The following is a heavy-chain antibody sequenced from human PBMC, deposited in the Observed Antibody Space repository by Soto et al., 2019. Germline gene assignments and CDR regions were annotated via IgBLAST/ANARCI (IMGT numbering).Heavy chain of an antibody. CDR3: ARVLVAATGWFDP. J-gene: IGHJ5*02. D-gene: IGHD2-15*01. Sequence: QVQLQQWGAGLLKPSETLSLTCAVYGGSFSGYYWSWIRQPPGKGLEWIGEINHSGSTNYNPSLNSRVTISVDTSKNQFSLKLSSVTAADTAVYYCARVLVAATGWFDPWGQGTLVTVSS. CDR1: GGSFSGYY. CDR2: INHSGST. V-gene: IGHV4-34*01.